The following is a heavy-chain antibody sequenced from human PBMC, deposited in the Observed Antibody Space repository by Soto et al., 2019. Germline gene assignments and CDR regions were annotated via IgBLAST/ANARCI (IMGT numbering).Heavy chain of an antibody. J-gene: IGHJ4*02. CDR1: GFTFSDYY. Sequence: QVQLLESGGGLVKPGGSLRLSCVASGFTFSDYYLSWIRQAPGKGLEWVSYISPGGDVTYYGDSVKGRFTISRDNTKTSLYRLMNSLTTDYTAVYYCARKLVRGGGATSHWGQGARVSVSS. CDR3: ARKLVRGGGATSH. V-gene: IGHV3-11*01. CDR2: ISPGGDVT. D-gene: IGHD3-10*01.